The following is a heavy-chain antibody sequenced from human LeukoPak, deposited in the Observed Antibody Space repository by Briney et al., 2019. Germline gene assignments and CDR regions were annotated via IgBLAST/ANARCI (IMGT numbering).Heavy chain of an antibody. D-gene: IGHD5-12*01. J-gene: IGHJ4*02. CDR3: AKRALHHNYDD. V-gene: IGHV4-39*01. Sequence: SETLSLTCTISGGSISPSSFYWGWVRQPPGKGLQWIGSIYYSGSTYYNPSLNSRVTISADTSKNQFSLKLSSVTAADTAVYYCAKRALHHNYDDWGQGTLVTVSS. CDR1: GGSISPSSFY. CDR2: IYYSGST.